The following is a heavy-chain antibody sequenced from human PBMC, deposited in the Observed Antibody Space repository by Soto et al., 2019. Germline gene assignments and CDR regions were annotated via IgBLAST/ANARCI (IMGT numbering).Heavy chain of an antibody. CDR1: GFTFSSYA. D-gene: IGHD6-13*01. CDR3: ALGGIAAAGTPNWFDP. V-gene: IGHV3-23*01. CDR2: ISGSGGST. Sequence: PGGSLRLSCAASGFTFSSYAMSWVRQAPGKGLEWVSAISGSGGSTYYADSVKGRFTISRDNSKNTLYLQMNSLRAEDTAVYYCALGGIAAAGTPNWFDPWGQGTLVTVSS. J-gene: IGHJ5*02.